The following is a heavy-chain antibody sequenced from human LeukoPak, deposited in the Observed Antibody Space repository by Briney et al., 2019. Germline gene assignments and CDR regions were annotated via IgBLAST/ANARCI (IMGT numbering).Heavy chain of an antibody. CDR3: ATGRSMVRGVIDY. V-gene: IGHV3-23*01. CDR2: ISGSGGST. J-gene: IGHJ4*02. CDR1: GFTFSSYA. D-gene: IGHD3-10*01. Sequence: GGSLRLSCAASGFTFSSYAMSWVRQAPGKWREWVSDISGSGGSTYYADCVKGRFTISRDNSKNTLYLQMNSLRAEDTAVYYCATGRSMVRGVIDYWGQGTLVTVSS.